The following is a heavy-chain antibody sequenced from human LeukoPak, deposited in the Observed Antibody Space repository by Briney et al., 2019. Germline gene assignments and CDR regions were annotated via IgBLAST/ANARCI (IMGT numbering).Heavy chain of an antibody. CDR3: ARLHSIYYYYMDV. CDR1: GGSISSGGYY. J-gene: IGHJ6*03. CDR2: IYYSGST. V-gene: IGHV4-31*03. D-gene: IGHD4-11*01. Sequence: SETLSLTCTVSGGSISSGGYYWSWIRQHPGKGLEWIGYIYYSGSTYYNPSLKSRVTISVDTSKNQFSLKLSSVTAADTAVYYCARLHSIYYYYMDVWGKGTTVTVSS.